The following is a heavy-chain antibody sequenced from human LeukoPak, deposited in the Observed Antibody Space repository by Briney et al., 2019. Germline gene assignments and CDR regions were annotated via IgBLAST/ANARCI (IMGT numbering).Heavy chain of an antibody. CDR3: AKSNEGVPAAGAGPWDY. Sequence: GGSLRLSCAASGFTFSSYAMSWVRQALGKGLEWVSAISGSGGSTYYADSVKGRFTISRDNSKNTLYLQMNSLRAEDTAVYYCAKSNEGVPAAGAGPWDYWGQGTLVTVSS. V-gene: IGHV3-23*01. J-gene: IGHJ4*02. CDR2: ISGSGGST. CDR1: GFTFSSYA. D-gene: IGHD2-2*01.